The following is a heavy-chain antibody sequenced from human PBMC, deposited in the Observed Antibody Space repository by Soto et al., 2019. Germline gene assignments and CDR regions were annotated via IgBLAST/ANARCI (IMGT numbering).Heavy chain of an antibody. CDR3: ARQYYYDSSGYYDYYYGMDV. CDR1: GYSFTSYW. CDR2: IYPGDSDT. D-gene: IGHD3-22*01. J-gene: IGHJ6*02. V-gene: IGHV5-51*01. Sequence: PGESLKISCKGSGYSFTSYWIGWVRQMPGKGLEWMGIIYPGDSDTRYSPSFQGQVTTSADKSISTAYLQWSSLKASDTAMYYCARQYYYDSSGYYDYYYGMDVWGQGTTVTVSS.